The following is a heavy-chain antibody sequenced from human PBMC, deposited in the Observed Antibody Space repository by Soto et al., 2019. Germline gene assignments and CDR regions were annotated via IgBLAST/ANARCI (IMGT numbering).Heavy chain of an antibody. CDR3: ARDPLIGTIFGVVIRPDYGMDV. CDR1: GFTVSSNY. D-gene: IGHD3-3*01. Sequence: VGSLRLSCAASGFTVSSNYMSWIRQAPVKGLEWVSVIYSGGSTYYADSVKGRFTISRDNSKNTLYLQMNSLRAEDTAVYYCARDPLIGTIFGVVIRPDYGMDVWGQGTTVTVSS. J-gene: IGHJ6*02. V-gene: IGHV3-53*01. CDR2: IYSGGST.